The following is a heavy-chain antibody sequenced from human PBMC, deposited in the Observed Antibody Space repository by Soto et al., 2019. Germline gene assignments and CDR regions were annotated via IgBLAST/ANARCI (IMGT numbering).Heavy chain of an antibody. J-gene: IGHJ4*02. CDR2: VYHTGNT. V-gene: IGHV4-59*01. D-gene: IGHD1-20*01. Sequence: ASETLSLTCTVSGVSITPYYWTWIRHPPGKGLKWIGYVYHTGNTYYNPSLKSRVTISLDTSKNQVSLRLKSVTAADTAVYYCAREQYNWKLWGQGTLVTVSS. CDR3: AREQYNWKL. CDR1: GVSITPYY.